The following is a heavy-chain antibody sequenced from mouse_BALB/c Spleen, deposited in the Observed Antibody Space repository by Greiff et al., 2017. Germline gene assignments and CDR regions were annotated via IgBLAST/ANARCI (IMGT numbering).Heavy chain of an antibody. CDR1: GFSLTSYG. V-gene: IGHV2-4-1*01. Sequence: QVQLKESGPGLVQPSQSLSITCTVSGFSLTSYGVHWVRQSPGKGLEWLGVIWSGGSTDYNAAFISRLSISKDNSKSQVFFKMNSLQADDTAIYYCARNGYGNYSSYAMDYWGQGTSVTVSS. J-gene: IGHJ4*01. D-gene: IGHD2-10*02. CDR2: IWSGGST. CDR3: ARNGYGNYSSYAMDY.